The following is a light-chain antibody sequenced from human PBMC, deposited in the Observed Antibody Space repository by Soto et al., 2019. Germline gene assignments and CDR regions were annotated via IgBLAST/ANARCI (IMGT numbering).Light chain of an antibody. CDR3: QQGDT. CDR1: QSISRW. J-gene: IGKJ5*01. V-gene: IGKV1-5*01. Sequence: DIQLTQSPSSLSASVGDRVTITCRASQSISRWLAWYQQKPGKGPKVLIYDASSLESGVPSRFSGSGSGTDFTLTISSLEPEDFAVYYCQQGDTFGQGTRLEIK. CDR2: DAS.